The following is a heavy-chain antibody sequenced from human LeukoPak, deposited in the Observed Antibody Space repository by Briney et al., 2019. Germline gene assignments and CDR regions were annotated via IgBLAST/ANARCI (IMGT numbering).Heavy chain of an antibody. V-gene: IGHV3-23*01. Sequence: SGGSLRLSXAASGFTFSSYAMSWVRQAPGKGLEWVSAISGSGGGTYYADSVKGRFTISRDNSKNTLYLQMNSLRAEDTAVYYCAKDYSGSYSPDYWGQGTLVTVSS. CDR1: GFTFSSYA. J-gene: IGHJ4*02. D-gene: IGHD1-26*01. CDR3: AKDYSGSYSPDY. CDR2: ISGSGGGT.